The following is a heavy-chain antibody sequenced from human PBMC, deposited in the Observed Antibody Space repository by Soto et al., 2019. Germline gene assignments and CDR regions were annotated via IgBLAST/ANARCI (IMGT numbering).Heavy chain of an antibody. J-gene: IGHJ4*01. Sequence: SETLSLTCTVSGGSISSYYWSWIRQPPGKGLERIGYIYYSGSTNYNPSLKSRVTISVDTSKNQFSLKLSSVTAADTAVYYCARGLSGSYFDYWGHGTLVTVSS. CDR2: IYYSGST. V-gene: IGHV4-59*01. CDR3: ARGLSGSYFDY. CDR1: GGSISSYY. D-gene: IGHD3-10*01.